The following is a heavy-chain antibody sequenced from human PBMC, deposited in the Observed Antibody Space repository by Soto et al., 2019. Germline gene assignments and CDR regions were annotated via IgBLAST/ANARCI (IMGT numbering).Heavy chain of an antibody. D-gene: IGHD3-22*01. V-gene: IGHV3-7*03. Sequence: GGSLRLSCAASGFTFSSYWMIWVRQAPGKGLEWVANIKQDGSEKYYVDSVKGRFTISRDNAKNSLYLQMNSLRAEDTAVYYCARDSSGYYVPLDYWGQGTLVTVSS. CDR1: GFTFSSYW. CDR2: IKQDGSEK. CDR3: ARDSSGYYVPLDY. J-gene: IGHJ4*02.